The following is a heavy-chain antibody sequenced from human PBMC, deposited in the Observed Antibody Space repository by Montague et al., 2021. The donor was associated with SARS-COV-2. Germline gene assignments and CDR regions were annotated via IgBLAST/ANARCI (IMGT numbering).Heavy chain of an antibody. CDR2: ISNSGDTK. D-gene: IGHD3-22*01. CDR1: GFILSSYE. J-gene: IGHJ4*02. V-gene: IGHV3-48*03. CDR3: ARAGEDYYYDSSGFLY. Sequence: SLRLSCAASGFILSSYEMDWVRQAQGKGLEWVSYISNSGDTKYYADSVKGRFTISRDNAKNSLYLQMSSLRAEDTAVYYCARAGEDYYYDSSGFLYWGQGILVTVSS.